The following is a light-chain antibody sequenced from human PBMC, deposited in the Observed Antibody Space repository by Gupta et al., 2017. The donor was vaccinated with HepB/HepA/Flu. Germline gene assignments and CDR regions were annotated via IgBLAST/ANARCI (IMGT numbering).Light chain of an antibody. Sequence: EIVMKQSPATLSVSPGERATLSCRASQSVSSNLAWYQQKPGQAPRPLIYGASTRATGIPARFSGSGGGTEINFTITIRHSEDFEVYYCQQEHNSRPPWTFGQGTKVEIK. V-gene: IGKV3-15*01. J-gene: IGKJ1*01. CDR3: QQEHNSRPPWT. CDR1: QSVSSN. CDR2: GAS.